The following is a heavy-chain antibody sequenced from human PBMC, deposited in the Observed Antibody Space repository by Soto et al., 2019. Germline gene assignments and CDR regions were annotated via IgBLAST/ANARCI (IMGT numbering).Heavy chain of an antibody. D-gene: IGHD1-1*01. J-gene: IGHJ4*02. CDR1: GFTFSNAW. V-gene: IGHV3-15*07. CDR3: TTRRNDVSLKFDY. Sequence: GGSLRLSCAASGFTFSNAWMNWVRQAPGKGLEWVGRIKSKTDGGTTDYAAPVKGRFTISRDDSKNTLYLQMNSLKTEDTAVYYCTTRRNDVSLKFDYWGQGTLVTVSS. CDR2: IKSKTDGGTT.